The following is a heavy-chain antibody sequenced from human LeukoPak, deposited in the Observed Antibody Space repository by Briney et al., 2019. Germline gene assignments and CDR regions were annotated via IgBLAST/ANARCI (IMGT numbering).Heavy chain of an antibody. CDR3: AKGRGWEASYYYYYMDV. CDR1: GFTFSSYG. V-gene: IGHV3-30*02. Sequence: GGSLRLSCAASGFTFSSYGMYWVRQAPGKGLEWVAFTRYDGSNKYYADSVKGRFTISRDNSKNTLYLKMNSLRAEDTAVYYCAKGRGWEASYYYYYMDVWGKGTTVTISS. D-gene: IGHD1-26*01. CDR2: TRYDGSNK. J-gene: IGHJ6*03.